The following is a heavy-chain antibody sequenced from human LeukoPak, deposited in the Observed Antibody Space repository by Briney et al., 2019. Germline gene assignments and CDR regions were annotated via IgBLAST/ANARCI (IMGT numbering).Heavy chain of an antibody. Sequence: GGSLRLSCAASGFTFNNYAMSWVRQAPGKGLEGVSTISGSDDNTYYADSVKGRFTISRDISKNTLYRQMNSLRADDTAVYYCANDFDHWGQGTLVTVSS. J-gene: IGHJ4*02. CDR1: GFTFNNYA. CDR2: ISGSDDNT. V-gene: IGHV3-23*01. CDR3: ANDFDH.